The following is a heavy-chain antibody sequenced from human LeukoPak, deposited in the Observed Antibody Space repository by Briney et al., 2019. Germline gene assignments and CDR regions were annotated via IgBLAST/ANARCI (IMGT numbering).Heavy chain of an antibody. Sequence: GGSLRLSCVASGFTFSSYGMHWVRQAPGKGLVWVSRINGDGSSTSYADSVKGRFTISRDNARNTLYLQMNSLRAEDTAVYYCASLGGITVTGPYDFDYWGQGTVVTVSS. CDR2: INGDGSST. D-gene: IGHD1-20*01. CDR3: ASLGGITVTGPYDFDY. J-gene: IGHJ4*02. CDR1: GFTFSSYG. V-gene: IGHV3-74*01.